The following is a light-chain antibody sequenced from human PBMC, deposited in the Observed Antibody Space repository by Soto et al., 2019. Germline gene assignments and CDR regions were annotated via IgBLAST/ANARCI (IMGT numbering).Light chain of an antibody. CDR3: QQSYSTLV. V-gene: IGKV1-39*01. CDR1: QSISSY. J-gene: IGKJ2*01. Sequence: DIQMTQSPSSLSASVGDRVTITCRASQSISSYLNWYQQKPGKAPKLLIYAASSLQSGVPSRFSGSGSGTDFTLTISSLQPEDFATYYCQQSYSTLVFGQGTKLETK. CDR2: AAS.